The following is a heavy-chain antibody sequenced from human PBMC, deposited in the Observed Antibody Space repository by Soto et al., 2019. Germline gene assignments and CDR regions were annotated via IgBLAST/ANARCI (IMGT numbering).Heavy chain of an antibody. CDR3: ARGQRFSDWFDP. CDR2: VYSSGGT. D-gene: IGHD3-3*01. CDR1: GGSMSSYY. V-gene: IGHV4-4*07. Sequence: ETLSLTCTASGGSMSSYYWTWIRQPAGKGLEWIGRVYSSGGTHYNPSLKSRVTISIDTSKNQFSLRLLSVTDADTAVYFCARGQRFSDWFDPWGQGTLVTVSS. J-gene: IGHJ5*02.